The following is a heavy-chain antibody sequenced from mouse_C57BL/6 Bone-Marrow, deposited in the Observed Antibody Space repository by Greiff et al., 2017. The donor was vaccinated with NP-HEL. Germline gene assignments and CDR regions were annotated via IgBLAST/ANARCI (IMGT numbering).Heavy chain of an antibody. J-gene: IGHJ2*01. Sequence: QVQQSGAELARPGASVKLSCKASGYTFTSYGISWVKQRTGQGLEWIGEIYPRSGNTYYNEKFKGKATLTADKSSSTAYMELRSLTSEDSAVYFCARWRVTTGYYFDYWGQGTTLTVSS. V-gene: IGHV1-81*01. CDR2: IYPRSGNT. CDR3: ARWRVTTGYYFDY. CDR1: GYTFTSYG. D-gene: IGHD2-2*01.